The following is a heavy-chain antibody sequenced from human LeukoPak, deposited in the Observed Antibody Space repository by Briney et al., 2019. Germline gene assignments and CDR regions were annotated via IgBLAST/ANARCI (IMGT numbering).Heavy chain of an antibody. D-gene: IGHD4/OR15-4a*01. CDR1: GFTFSSYA. Sequence: PGGSLRLSCAASGFTFSSYAMHWVRQAPGKGLEWVAVISYDGSNKYYADSVKGRFTISRDNSKNMLHLQMNSLRTEDTALYYCAREAGLSTRRRLDYWGQGTLVTVSS. V-gene: IGHV3-30-3*01. CDR3: AREAGLSTRRRLDY. CDR2: ISYDGSNK. J-gene: IGHJ4*02.